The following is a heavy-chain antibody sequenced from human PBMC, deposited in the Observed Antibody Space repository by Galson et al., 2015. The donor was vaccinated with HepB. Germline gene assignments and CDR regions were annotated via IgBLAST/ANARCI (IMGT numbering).Heavy chain of an antibody. CDR1: GFTFTSSA. V-gene: IGHV1-58*01. Sequence: SVKVSCKASGFTFTSSAVQWVRQARGQRLEWIGWIVVGSGNTNYAQKYQERVTITRDMSTSTAYMELSSLRSEDTAVYYCAAANYYDSSGYSDYWGQGTLVTVPS. CDR2: IVVGSGNT. J-gene: IGHJ4*02. D-gene: IGHD3-22*01. CDR3: AAANYYDSSGYSDY.